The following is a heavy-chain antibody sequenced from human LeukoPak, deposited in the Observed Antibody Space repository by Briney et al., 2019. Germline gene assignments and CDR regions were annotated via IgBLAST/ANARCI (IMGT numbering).Heavy chain of an antibody. J-gene: IGHJ6*03. CDR3: ARDLWLYYYMDV. CDR1: GFTFSSYG. Sequence: PGGSLRLSCAASGFTFSSYGMSWVRQAPGKGLEWVSAISGSGGSTYYADSVKGRFTISRDNSKNTLYLQMNSLRAEDTAVYYCARDLWLYYYMDVWGKGTTVTVSS. V-gene: IGHV3-23*01. CDR2: ISGSGGST. D-gene: IGHD5-12*01.